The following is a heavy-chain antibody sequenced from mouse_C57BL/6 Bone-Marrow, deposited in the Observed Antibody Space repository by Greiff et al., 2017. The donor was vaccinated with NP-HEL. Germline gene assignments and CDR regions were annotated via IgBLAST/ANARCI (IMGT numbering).Heavy chain of an antibody. CDR1: GYTFTSYW. Sequence: QVQLQQQPGAELVKPGASVKMSCKASGYTFTSYWITWVKQRPGQGLEWIGDIYPGSGSTNYNEKFKSKATLTVDTSSSTAYMQLSSLTSEDSAVYYCARGDYGSSYDYFDYWGQGTTLTVSS. J-gene: IGHJ2*01. CDR3: ARGDYGSSYDYFDY. D-gene: IGHD1-1*01. CDR2: IYPGSGST. V-gene: IGHV1-55*01.